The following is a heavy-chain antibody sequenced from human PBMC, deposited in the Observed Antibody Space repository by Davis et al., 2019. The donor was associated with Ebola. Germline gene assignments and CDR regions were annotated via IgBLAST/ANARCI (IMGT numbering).Heavy chain of an antibody. CDR3: ASIPRGYSYGFDY. J-gene: IGHJ4*02. CDR1: GGSISSYY. CDR2: IYYSEST. Sequence: GSLRLSCTVSGGSISSYYWSWIRQPPGKGLEWIGYIYYSESTNYNPSLKSRVTISVDTSKNQFSLKLSSVTAADTAVYYCASIPRGYSYGFDYWGQGTLVTVSS. D-gene: IGHD5-18*01. V-gene: IGHV4-59*01.